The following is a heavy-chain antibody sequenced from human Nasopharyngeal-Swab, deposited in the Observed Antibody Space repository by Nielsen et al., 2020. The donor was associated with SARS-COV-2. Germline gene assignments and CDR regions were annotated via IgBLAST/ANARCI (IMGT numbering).Heavy chain of an antibody. CDR3: AKGGRTVTTEVSYYYYYMDV. V-gene: IGHV3-30*18. J-gene: IGHJ6*03. Sequence: GESLKISCAASGFTFSSSGMHWVRQAPCKGLEWLAVISYDGSNKSYADSVKGRFTISRDNSKNTLYLQMNSLRAEDTAVYYCAKGGRTVTTEVSYYYYYMDVWGKGTTVTVSS. CDR1: GFTFSSSG. D-gene: IGHD4-17*01. CDR2: ISYDGSNK.